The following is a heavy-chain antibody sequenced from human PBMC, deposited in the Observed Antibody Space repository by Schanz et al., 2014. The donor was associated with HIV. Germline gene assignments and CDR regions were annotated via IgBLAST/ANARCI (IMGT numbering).Heavy chain of an antibody. Sequence: QVQLVQSGAEVKKPGSSVKVSCKASGGTFNSYAISWVRQAPGQGLEWMGGITPIFDTANYAQKFQGRVTITADESTSTAYMELSSLRSEDTAVYYCARGDRDDFWSGAATWGQGTLVTVSS. V-gene: IGHV1-69*01. J-gene: IGHJ5*02. CDR2: ITPIFDTA. CDR3: ARGDRDDFWSGAAT. D-gene: IGHD3-3*01. CDR1: GGTFNSYA.